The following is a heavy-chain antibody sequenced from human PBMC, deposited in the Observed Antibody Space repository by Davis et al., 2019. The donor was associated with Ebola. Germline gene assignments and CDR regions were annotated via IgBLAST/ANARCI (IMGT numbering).Heavy chain of an antibody. J-gene: IGHJ4*02. D-gene: IGHD3-22*01. Sequence: PSETLSLTCTVSGGSISSYYWSWIRQPAGKGLEWIGSIYYSGSTYYNPSLKSRVTISVDTSKNQFSLNLSSVTAADTAVYYCARLLKSSGYYYLDYWGQGTLVTVSS. V-gene: IGHV4-59*05. CDR2: IYYSGST. CDR3: ARLLKSSGYYYLDY. CDR1: GGSISSYY.